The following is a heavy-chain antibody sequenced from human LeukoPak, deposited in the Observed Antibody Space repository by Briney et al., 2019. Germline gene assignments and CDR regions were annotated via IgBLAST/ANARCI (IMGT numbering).Heavy chain of an antibody. D-gene: IGHD4-17*01. CDR1: GYTLTDLS. CDR3: ATDRLTYDAVTTRRFDP. J-gene: IGHJ5*02. V-gene: IGHV1-24*01. CDR2: FDPEDGET. Sequence: ASVKVSCKVSGYTLTDLSMHWVRQAPGEGLEWMGGFDPEDGETIYAQKFQGRVTMTEDTSTDTAYMELSSLRSEDTAVYYCATDRLTYDAVTTRRFDPWGQGTLVTVSS.